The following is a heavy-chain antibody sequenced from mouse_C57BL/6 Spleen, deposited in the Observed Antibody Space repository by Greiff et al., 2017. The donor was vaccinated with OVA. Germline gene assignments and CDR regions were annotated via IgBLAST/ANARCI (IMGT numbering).Heavy chain of an antibody. CDR1: GYTFTSYW. Sequence: VQLQQPGAELVMPGASVKLSCKASGYTFTSYWMHWVKQRPGQGLEWIGEIDPSDSYTNYNQKFKGQSTLTVDKSSSKAYMQLSSLASEDSAVYYCARSLNYAWFAYWGQGTLVTVSA. J-gene: IGHJ3*01. D-gene: IGHD1-1*01. CDR2: IDPSDSYT. CDR3: ARSLNYAWFAY. V-gene: IGHV1-69*01.